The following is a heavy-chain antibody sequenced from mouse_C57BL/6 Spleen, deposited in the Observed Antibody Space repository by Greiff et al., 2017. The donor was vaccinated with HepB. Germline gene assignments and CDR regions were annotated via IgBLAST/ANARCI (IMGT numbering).Heavy chain of an antibody. CDR3: ARGYGSSSYFDY. D-gene: IGHD1-1*01. CDR2: IYPGDGDT. Sequence: VNLVESGPELVKPGASVKISCKASGYAFSSSWMNWVKQRPGKGLEWIGRIYPGDGDTNYNGKFKGKATLTADKSSSTAYMQLSSLTSEDSAVYFCARGYGSSSYFDYWGQGTTLTVSS. V-gene: IGHV1-82*01. J-gene: IGHJ2*01. CDR1: GYAFSSSW.